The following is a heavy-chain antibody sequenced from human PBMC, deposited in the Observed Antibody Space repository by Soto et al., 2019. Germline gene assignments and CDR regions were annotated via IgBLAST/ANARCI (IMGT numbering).Heavy chain of an antibody. Sequence: QVQLQESGPGLVKPSQTLSLTCTVSGGSIRSDGYYWSGIRQHPGRGLEWIGYIYYSGSSDYNPARKSRVTISLDPYKSQFSLRLSAVTAADTAVYYWARMYNWFDPWGQGTLVNVSS. J-gene: IGHJ5*02. CDR2: IYYSGSS. CDR1: GGSIRSDGYY. V-gene: IGHV4-31*03. CDR3: ARMYNWFDP.